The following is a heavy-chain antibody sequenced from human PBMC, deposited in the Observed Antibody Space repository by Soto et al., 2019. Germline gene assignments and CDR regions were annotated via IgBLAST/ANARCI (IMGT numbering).Heavy chain of an antibody. V-gene: IGHV3-30*18. J-gene: IGHJ6*02. D-gene: IGHD2-2*01. CDR1: GFTFSKFG. Sequence: QVQLVESGGGVVQPGGSLRLSCEASGFTFSKFGIHWFRQAPGKGLEWVAVVSYDGSFKYYADSVKGRFTISRDNSKNTLYLQMNSLRPEDTALYYCAKDSDQLLFDYYYYGMDVWGQGTTVTVSS. CDR3: AKDSDQLLFDYYYYGMDV. CDR2: VSYDGSFK.